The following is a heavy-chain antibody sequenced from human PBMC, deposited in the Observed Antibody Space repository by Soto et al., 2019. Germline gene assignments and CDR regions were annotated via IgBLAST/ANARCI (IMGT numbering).Heavy chain of an antibody. CDR3: EKEKEDRRVPGYTNGRDV. Sequence: PGGSLRLSCAGSGFTFSTYAMSWVRQAPGKGLEWVSTISGSGGKSYYADSVKGRFTISRDNSKNTLYLQMNSLRAEDTAVYFCEKEKEDRRVPGYTNGRDVGGKGPTVTVPP. D-gene: IGHD1-1*01. CDR2: ISGSGGKS. CDR1: GFTFSTYA. J-gene: IGHJ6*04. V-gene: IGHV3-23*01.